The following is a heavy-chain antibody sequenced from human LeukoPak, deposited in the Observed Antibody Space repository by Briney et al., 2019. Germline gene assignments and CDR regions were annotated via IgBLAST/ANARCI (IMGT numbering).Heavy chain of an antibody. V-gene: IGHV4-59*01. CDR2: IYYTGST. J-gene: IGHJ3*02. CDR1: GGSISTYY. Sequence: SETLSLTCTVSGGSISTYYWNWIRQPPGEGLEWIGYIYYTGSTKSNPSLKSRVTISLDTSKNQFSLNLSSVTAADPTVYSSARRVVVVTANDKSDAFDMWGQGTVVTVSS. D-gene: IGHD2-15*01. CDR3: ARRVVVVTANDKSDAFDM.